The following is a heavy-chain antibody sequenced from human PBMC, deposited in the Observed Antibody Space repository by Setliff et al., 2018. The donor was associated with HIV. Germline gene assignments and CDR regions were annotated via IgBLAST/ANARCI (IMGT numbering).Heavy chain of an antibody. D-gene: IGHD7-27*01. J-gene: IGHJ3*02. V-gene: IGHV3-15*01. CDR2: IKSRVDGETT. CDR3: ILLGMHGALNI. Sequence: GGSLRLSCAGSGFNFKNAWMSWVRQAPGKGLEWVGRIKSRVDGETTAYAAPLKGRFTISRDDSKNTLYLQMDILTTEDTAVCYCILLGMHGALNIWGQGTMVTVSS. CDR1: GFNFKNAW.